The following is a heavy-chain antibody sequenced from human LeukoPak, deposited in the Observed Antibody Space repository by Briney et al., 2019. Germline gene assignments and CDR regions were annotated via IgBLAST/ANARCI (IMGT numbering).Heavy chain of an antibody. D-gene: IGHD2-2*01. V-gene: IGHV4-39*07. J-gene: IGHJ6*02. CDR3: ARDASITTYGMDV. CDR1: GGSISSSSYY. CDR2: IYYSGST. Sequence: SETLSLTCTVSGGSISSSSYYWGWIRQPPGKGLEWIGSIYYSGSTYYNPSLKSRVTISVDTSKNQFSLKLSSVTAADTAVYYCARDASITTYGMDVWGQGTTVTVSS.